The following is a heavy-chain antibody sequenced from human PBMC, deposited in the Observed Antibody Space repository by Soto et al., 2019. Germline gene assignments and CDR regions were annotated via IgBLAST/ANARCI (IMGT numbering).Heavy chain of an antibody. Sequence: GGSLRLSCAASGFTFSSYAMHWVRQAPGKGLEWVAVISYDGSNKYYADSVKGRFTISRDNSKNTLYLQMNSLRAEDTAVYYCARDWAPHWGKGTLVTVSS. V-gene: IGHV3-30-3*01. CDR1: GFTFSSYA. CDR3: ARDWAPH. J-gene: IGHJ4*02. CDR2: ISYDGSNK. D-gene: IGHD3-16*01.